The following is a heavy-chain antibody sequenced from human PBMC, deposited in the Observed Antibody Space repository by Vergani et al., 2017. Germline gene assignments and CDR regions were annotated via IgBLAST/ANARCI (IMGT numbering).Heavy chain of an antibody. CDR1: GASIRSSNYY. V-gene: IGHV4-39*01. CDR2: IYYSGNT. Sequence: QLQLQESGPGLVKPSATLSLTCSVSGASIRSSNYYWGWIRQPPGKGLEWIASIYYSGNTYYNPSRKSRITISVDTSKNQFSLKLSSVTAADTAVYFCARHSSVEWLVKLGWIDPWGQGILVTVSS. J-gene: IGHJ5*02. D-gene: IGHD6-19*01. CDR3: ARHSSVEWLVKLGWIDP.